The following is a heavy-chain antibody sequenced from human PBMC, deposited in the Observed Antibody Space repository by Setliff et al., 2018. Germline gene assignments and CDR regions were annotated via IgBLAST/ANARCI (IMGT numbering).Heavy chain of an antibody. V-gene: IGHV3-49*04. CDR3: TKSYSNTSPWDYYMDV. J-gene: IGHJ6*03. CDR2: IRNEAHGGTT. D-gene: IGHD2-21*01. CDR1: GFTFGDYS. Sequence: GGSLRLSCTGSGFTFGDYSMSWVRQAPGKGLEWVGIIRNEAHGGTTEYAASVKGRFIISRDDSKNIGYLQINSLKTEDSAVYFCTKSYSNTSPWDYYMDVWGKGTTVTVSS.